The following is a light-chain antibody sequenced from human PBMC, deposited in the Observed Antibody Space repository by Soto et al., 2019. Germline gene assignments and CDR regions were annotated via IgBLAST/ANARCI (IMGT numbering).Light chain of an antibody. CDR1: NRDVGSYNL. V-gene: IGLV2-23*02. CDR2: GVN. Sequence: SALTQPAPVSGAPGQLITLSFTGNNRDVGSYNLVSWYQQHPGKAPKLMIYGVNKRPSGVSNRFSGSKSGNTASLTISGLQAEDEADYYCCSYAGISTFYVFGTGTKVTVL. CDR3: CSYAGISTFYV. J-gene: IGLJ1*01.